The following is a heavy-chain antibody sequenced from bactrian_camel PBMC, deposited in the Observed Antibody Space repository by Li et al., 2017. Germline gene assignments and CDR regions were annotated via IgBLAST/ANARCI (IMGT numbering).Heavy chain of an antibody. J-gene: IGHJ4*01. CDR1: GYTYSLNC. D-gene: IGHD7*01. CDR3: AADVGMMSGECRPNY. Sequence: HVQLVESGGGAAQPGRSLRLSCAVSGYTYSLNCLGWFRQIPGREREQVAVFIYTGGRSTRYADSVKGRFTLSQDATNTVHLQMNNLKAEDTGIYYCAADVGMMSGECRPNYWGQGTQVTVTS. CDR2: YTGGRST. V-gene: IGHV3S53*01.